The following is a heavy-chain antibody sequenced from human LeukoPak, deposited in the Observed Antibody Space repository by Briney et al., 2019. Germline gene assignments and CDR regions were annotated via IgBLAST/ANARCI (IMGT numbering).Heavy chain of an antibody. Sequence: KTGGSLRLSCAASGFTFSSYSMNWVRQAPGKGLEWVSSISSSSSYIYHADSVKGRFTISRDNAKNSLYLQMNSLRAEDTAVYYCARHGVYYGMDVWGQGTTVTVSS. CDR3: ARHGVYYGMDV. CDR2: ISSSSSYI. V-gene: IGHV3-21*01. D-gene: IGHD3-10*01. J-gene: IGHJ6*02. CDR1: GFTFSSYS.